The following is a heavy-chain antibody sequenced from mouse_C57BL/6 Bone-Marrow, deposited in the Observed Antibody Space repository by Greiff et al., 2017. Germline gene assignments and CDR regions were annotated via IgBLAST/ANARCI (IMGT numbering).Heavy chain of an antibody. Sequence: QVQLQQPGAELVKPGASVKMSCKASGYTFTSYWITWVKQRPGQGLEWIGDIYPGSGSTNYNEKFKSKATLTVDTSSSTAYMQLSSLISEDSAVYYCARGPTIVPYYAMDYWGQGTSVTVSS. V-gene: IGHV1-55*01. CDR1: GYTFTSYW. CDR2: IYPGSGST. D-gene: IGHD2-12*01. J-gene: IGHJ4*01. CDR3: ARGPTIVPYYAMDY.